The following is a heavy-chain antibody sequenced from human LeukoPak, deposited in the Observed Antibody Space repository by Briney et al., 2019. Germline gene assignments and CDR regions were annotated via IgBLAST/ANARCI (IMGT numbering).Heavy chain of an antibody. Sequence: PSETLSLTCTVSGGSINGYYWSWIRQPPGKGLEWIGYVYYSASTNYSPSLKSRVTISVATSRKQFSLRLSSVTAAETAVYYCARGIMTTVPTFDYWGQGTLVTVSS. D-gene: IGHD4-17*01. CDR3: ARGIMTTVPTFDY. CDR2: VYYSAST. V-gene: IGHV4-59*01. J-gene: IGHJ4*02. CDR1: GGSINGYY.